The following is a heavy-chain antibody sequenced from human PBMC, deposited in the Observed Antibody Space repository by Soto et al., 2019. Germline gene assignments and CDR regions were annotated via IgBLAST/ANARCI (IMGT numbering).Heavy chain of an antibody. V-gene: IGHV3-74*01. Sequence: EVQLVESGGGLVQPGGSLRLSCAASGFTFSSYWMHWVRQAPGKGLVWVSRINSDGSSTSYADSVKGRFTISRDNAKNTLYLQMNSLRAEDTAVYYCARGSYCSGGSCYPRRNWFDPWGQGTLVTVSS. CDR3: ARGSYCSGGSCYPRRNWFDP. D-gene: IGHD2-15*01. CDR1: GFTFSSYW. CDR2: INSDGSST. J-gene: IGHJ5*02.